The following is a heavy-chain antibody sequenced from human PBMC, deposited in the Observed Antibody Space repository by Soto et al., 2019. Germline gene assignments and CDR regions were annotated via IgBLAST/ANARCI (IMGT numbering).Heavy chain of an antibody. Sequence: ASVKVSCKDCGYTINDLSMHWVRQAPGKGLEWMGGLDPEDGETIYAQKFQGRVTITEDASTNTAYMELSSLRSEDTAVYYCARGVHYYDSSGYPENFDYWGQGTLVAVSS. CDR2: LDPEDGET. CDR3: ARGVHYYDSSGYPENFDY. CDR1: GYTINDLS. J-gene: IGHJ4*02. D-gene: IGHD3-22*01. V-gene: IGHV1-24*01.